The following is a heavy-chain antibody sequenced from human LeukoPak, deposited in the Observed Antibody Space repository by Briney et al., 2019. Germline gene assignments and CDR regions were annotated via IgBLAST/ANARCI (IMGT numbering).Heavy chain of an antibody. CDR1: GYTFTGYY. J-gene: IGHJ6*03. V-gene: IGHV1-2*02. CDR2: INPNSGGT. CDR3: ARGDPSSGWYMYYYYYMDV. Sequence: ASVKVSCKASGYTFTGYYMHWVRQAPGQGLEWMGWINPNSGGTNYAQKFQGRVTMTRDTSISTAYMELSSLRSEDTAVYYCARGDPSSGWYMYYYYYMDVWGKGTTVTVSS. D-gene: IGHD6-19*01.